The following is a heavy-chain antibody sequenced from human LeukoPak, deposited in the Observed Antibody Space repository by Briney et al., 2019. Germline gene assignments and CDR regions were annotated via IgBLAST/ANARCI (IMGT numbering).Heavy chain of an antibody. Sequence: AGGSLRLSCAASGFTFADYAMHWVRHAPGKGLEWVSGISWNSGSIDYANSVRGRFTISRDNAKNSLYLRMNSLRAGDMALYYCAKDSETAMSYYFDSWGQGTLVTVSS. D-gene: IGHD5-18*01. CDR1: GFTFADYA. CDR2: ISWNSGSI. V-gene: IGHV3-9*03. CDR3: AKDSETAMSYYFDS. J-gene: IGHJ4*02.